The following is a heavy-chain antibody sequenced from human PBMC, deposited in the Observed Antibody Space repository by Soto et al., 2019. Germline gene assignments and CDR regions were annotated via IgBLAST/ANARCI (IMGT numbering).Heavy chain of an antibody. J-gene: IGHJ6*02. CDR1: GFTFSYYT. CDR2: ISSSSSYI. V-gene: IGHV3-21*01. D-gene: IGHD1-26*01. CDR3: ARDGGELISYYYGMDV. Sequence: GGSLRLSCEASGFTFSYYTMNWVRQAPGKGLEWVSSISSSSSYIYYADSVKGRFTISRDNAKNSLYLQMNSLRAEDTAVYYCARDGGELISYYYGMDVWGQGTTVTVS.